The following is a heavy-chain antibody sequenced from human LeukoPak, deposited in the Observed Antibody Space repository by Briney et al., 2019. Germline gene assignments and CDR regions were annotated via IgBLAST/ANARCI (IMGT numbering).Heavy chain of an antibody. Sequence: PGGSLRLSCVVSGFTFSSYGMSWVRQAPGKGLEWVSAISGSGGSTYYADSVKGRFTISRDNSKNTLYLQMNSLRAEDTAVYYCARDLIDAFDIWGQGKMVTVSS. CDR3: ARDLIDAFDI. CDR1: GFTFSSYG. J-gene: IGHJ3*02. CDR2: ISGSGGST. V-gene: IGHV3-23*01.